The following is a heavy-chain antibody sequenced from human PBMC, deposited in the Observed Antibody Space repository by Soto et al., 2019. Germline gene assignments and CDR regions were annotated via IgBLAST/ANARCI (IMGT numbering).Heavy chain of an antibody. CDR2: INPNSGST. D-gene: IGHD3-16*02. CDR1: GYTFTGYY. J-gene: IGHJ6*02. V-gene: IGHV1-2*02. Sequence: GASVKVSCKASGYTFTGYYMHWVRQAPGQGLEWMGWINPNSGSTNYAQKFQGRVTMTRDTSISTAYMELSRLRSDDTAVYYCARTYYDYVWGSYRGMDVWGQGTTVTVSS. CDR3: ARTYYDYVWGSYRGMDV.